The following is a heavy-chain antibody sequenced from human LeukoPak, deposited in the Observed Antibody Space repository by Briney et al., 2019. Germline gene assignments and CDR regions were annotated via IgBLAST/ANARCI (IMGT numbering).Heavy chain of an antibody. CDR3: ARDWDPTSNTNYFDP. V-gene: IGHV1-18*01. CDR1: GYTFTNYG. J-gene: IGHJ4*02. CDR2: IGSYNGET. Sequence: GASVTVSCKASGYTFTNYGISWVRQAPGQGLEWMGWIGSYNGETNYAQKFQGRVTMTTDTSTSTVYMELRSLTSDDTAVYYCARDWDPTSNTNYFDPWAQGTRVIVSS. D-gene: IGHD1-26*01.